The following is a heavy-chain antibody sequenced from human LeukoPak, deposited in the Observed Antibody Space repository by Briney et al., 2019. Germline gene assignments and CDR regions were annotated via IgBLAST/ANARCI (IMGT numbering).Heavy chain of an antibody. CDR2: INHSGST. CDR3: AREDRITMVRGVIPDYYYYMDV. Sequence: SETLSLTCAVYGGSFSGYYWSWIRQPPGKGLEWIGEINHSGSTNYNPSLKSRVTISVDTSKNQFSLKLSSVTAADTAVYYCAREDRITMVRGVIPDYYYYMDVWGKGTTVTISS. CDR1: GGSFSGYY. D-gene: IGHD3-10*01. J-gene: IGHJ6*03. V-gene: IGHV4-34*01.